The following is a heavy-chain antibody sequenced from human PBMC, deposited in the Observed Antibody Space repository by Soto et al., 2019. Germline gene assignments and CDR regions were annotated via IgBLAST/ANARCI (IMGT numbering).Heavy chain of an antibody. CDR1: GDSVSSGGNY. CDR3: ARESGSSSWYTYYYYGMDV. V-gene: IGHV4-61*08. CDR2: IYYSGSA. J-gene: IGHJ6*02. Sequence: SETLSLTCTVSGDSVSSGGNYWSWIRQPPGEGLEWIGYIYYSGSAYYNPSLKSRVTISVDTSKNQFSLKLSSVTAADTAVYYCARESGSSSWYTYYYYGMDVWGQGTTVTVSS. D-gene: IGHD6-13*01.